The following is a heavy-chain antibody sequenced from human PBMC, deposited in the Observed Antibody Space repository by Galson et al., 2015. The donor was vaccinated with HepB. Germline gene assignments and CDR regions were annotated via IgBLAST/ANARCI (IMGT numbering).Heavy chain of an antibody. CDR2: ISTYNGNT. V-gene: IGHV1-18*01. J-gene: IGHJ6*02. D-gene: IGHD3-16*01. CDR1: GYTFTSYG. CDR3: ARGTQGGHYYHGMDV. Sequence: SVKVSCKASGYTFTSYGISWVRQAPGQGLEWMGWISTYNGNTNYAQKFQGRVTMTTDTSTSTAYMELRSLRSDDTAVYYCARGTQGGHYYHGMDVWGQRTTVTVSS.